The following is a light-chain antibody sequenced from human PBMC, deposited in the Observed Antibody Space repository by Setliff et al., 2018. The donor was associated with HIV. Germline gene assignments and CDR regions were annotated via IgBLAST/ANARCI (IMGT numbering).Light chain of an antibody. V-gene: IGLV2-14*01. J-gene: IGLJ1*01. CDR3: SSDTSYSTLYV. Sequence: QSVLAQPASVSGSPGQSITISCTGTSSDVGAYNYVSWYQQHPGKAPKLMIYEVSNRPSGVSNRFSGSKSGNTASLTISGLQAEDEADYYCSSDTSYSTLYVFGTGTKVTVL. CDR1: SSDVGAYNY. CDR2: EVS.